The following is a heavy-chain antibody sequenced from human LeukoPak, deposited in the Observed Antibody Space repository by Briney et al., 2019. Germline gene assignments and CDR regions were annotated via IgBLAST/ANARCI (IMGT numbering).Heavy chain of an antibody. V-gene: IGHV4-39*02. D-gene: IGHD6-19*01. CDR1: GGSISSSSYY. Sequence: SETLSLTCTVSGGSISSSSYYWGWIRQPPGKGLEWIGSIYYSGSTYYNPSLKGRVTISVDTSKNQFSLKLSSVTAADTAVYYCARDYSSLSGFDYWGQGTLVTVSS. J-gene: IGHJ4*02. CDR2: IYYSGST. CDR3: ARDYSSLSGFDY.